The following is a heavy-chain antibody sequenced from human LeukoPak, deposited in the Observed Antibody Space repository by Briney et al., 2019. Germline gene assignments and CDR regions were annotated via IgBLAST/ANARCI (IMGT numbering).Heavy chain of an antibody. CDR3: ARGRAYSSSWYHYYYMDV. J-gene: IGHJ6*03. D-gene: IGHD6-13*01. Sequence: SETLSLTCAVYGGSFSGYYWSWIRQPPGKGLEWIGEINHSGSTNYNPSLKSRVTISVDTSKNQFSLKLSSVTAADTAVYYCARGRAYSSSWYHYYYMDVWGKGTTVTVSS. V-gene: IGHV4-34*01. CDR1: GGSFSGYY. CDR2: INHSGST.